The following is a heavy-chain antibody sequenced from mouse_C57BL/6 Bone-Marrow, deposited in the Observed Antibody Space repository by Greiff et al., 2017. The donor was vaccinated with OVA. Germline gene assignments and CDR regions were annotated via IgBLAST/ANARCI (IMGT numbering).Heavy chain of an antibody. CDR3: AGEDDGY. V-gene: IGHV5-4*01. J-gene: IGHJ2*01. D-gene: IGHD2-3*01. CDR2: ISDGGSYT. Sequence: EVQVVESGGGLVKPGGSLKLSCAASGFTFSSYAMSWVRQTTEKRLEWVATISDGGSYTYYPDNVKGRFTISRDNAKNNLYLQMSHLKSEDTAMYYCAGEDDGYWGQGTTRTVSS. CDR1: GFTFSSYA.